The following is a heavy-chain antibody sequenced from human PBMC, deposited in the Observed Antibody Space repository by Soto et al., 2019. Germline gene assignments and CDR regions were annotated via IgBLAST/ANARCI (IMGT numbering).Heavy chain of an antibody. J-gene: IGHJ5*02. D-gene: IGHD3-3*01. CDR2: ISYDGSNK. CDR3: ARADGDFWRDTPLRFDP. Sequence: VGSLRLSCAASGFTFSSYAMHWVRQAPGKGLEWVAVISYDGSNKYYADSVKGRFTISRDNSKNTLYLQMNSLRAEDTAVYYCARADGDFWRDTPLRFDPWGQGTLVTVSS. V-gene: IGHV3-30-3*01. CDR1: GFTFSSYA.